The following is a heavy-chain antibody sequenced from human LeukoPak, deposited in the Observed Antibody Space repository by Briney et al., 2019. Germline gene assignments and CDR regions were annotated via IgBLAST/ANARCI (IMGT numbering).Heavy chain of an antibody. CDR3: ASEDCSSTSCYPYFDY. CDR2: ISSRSSTI. Sequence: PGGSLRLSCAASGFTFSSYSMNWVRQAPGKGLEWVSYISSRSSTICYADSVKGRFTISRDNAKNSLYLQMNSLRAEDTAVYYCASEDCSSTSCYPYFDYWGQGTLVTVSS. V-gene: IGHV3-48*01. J-gene: IGHJ4*02. CDR1: GFTFSSYS. D-gene: IGHD2-2*01.